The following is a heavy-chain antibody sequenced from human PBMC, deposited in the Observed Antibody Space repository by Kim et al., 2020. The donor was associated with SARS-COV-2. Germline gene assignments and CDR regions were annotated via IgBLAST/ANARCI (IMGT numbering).Heavy chain of an antibody. CDR2: INHSGST. CDR3: ARGLRWVRWSENWFDP. D-gene: IGHD4-17*01. J-gene: IGHJ5*02. V-gene: IGHV4-34*01. Sequence: SETLSLTCAVYGGSFSGYYWSWISQPPGKGLEWIGEINHSGSTNYNPSLKSRVTISVDTSKNQFSLKLSSVTAADTAVYYCARGLRWVRWSENWFDPWGQRTLVTVSS. CDR1: GGSFSGYY.